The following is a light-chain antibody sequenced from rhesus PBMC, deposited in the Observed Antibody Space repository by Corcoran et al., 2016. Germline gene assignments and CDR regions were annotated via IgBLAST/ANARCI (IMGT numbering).Light chain of an antibody. CDR3: QQYSSRPFT. V-gene: IGKV1-22*01. CDR1: QGISSW. Sequence: DIQMTQSPSSLSASVGDTVTITCRASQGISSWLAWYQQKPGKAPKLLIYKASGLQSGVPSRLSGSGSGKDFTLTISSLQSEDFATYYCQQYSSRPFTFGPGTKLDIK. J-gene: IGKJ3*01. CDR2: KAS.